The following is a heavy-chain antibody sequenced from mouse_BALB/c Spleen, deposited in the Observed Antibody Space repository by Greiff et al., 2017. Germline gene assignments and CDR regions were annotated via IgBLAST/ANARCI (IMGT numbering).Heavy chain of an antibody. CDR1: GYSFTGYN. D-gene: IGHD2-4*01. Sequence: VQLQQSGPELEKPGASVKISCKASGYSFTGYNMNWVKQSNGKSLEWIGNIDPYNDGTKYNEKFKGKATLTSDKSSSTAYMELSSLTSEDSAVYYCAREGITPYYFDYWGQGTTLTVAS. V-gene: IGHV1-14*01. J-gene: IGHJ2*01. CDR2: IDPYNDGT. CDR3: AREGITPYYFDY.